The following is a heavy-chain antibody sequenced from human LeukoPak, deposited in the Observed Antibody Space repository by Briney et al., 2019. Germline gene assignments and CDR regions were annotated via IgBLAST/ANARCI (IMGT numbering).Heavy chain of an antibody. J-gene: IGHJ4*02. V-gene: IGHV4-34*01. CDR3: AISAQQLVLY. CDR1: GGSISSYY. CDR2: INHSGST. Sequence: SETLSLTCTVSGGSISSYYWSWIRQPPGKGLEWIGEINHSGSTNYNPSLKSRVTISVDTSKNQFSLKLSSVTAADTAVYYCAISAQQLVLYWDQGTLVTVSS. D-gene: IGHD6-13*01.